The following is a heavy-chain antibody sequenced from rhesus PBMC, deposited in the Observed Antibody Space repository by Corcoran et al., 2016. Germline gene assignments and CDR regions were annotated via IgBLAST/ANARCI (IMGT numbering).Heavy chain of an antibody. CDR3: ARYSWNYGYFDY. J-gene: IGHJ4*01. CDR1: GFSLTTSGMG. Sequence: QVTLKESGPALVKPTQTLTLTCTFSGFSLTTSGMGVGWIRQPPGNALEWLALFYWDDDKRYSTSLKSRLTISSDTSKNQVVLTMTNMDPVDTATYYCARYSWNYGYFDYWGQGVLVTVSS. V-gene: IGHV2-174*01. D-gene: IGHD1-1-1*01. CDR2: FYWDDDK.